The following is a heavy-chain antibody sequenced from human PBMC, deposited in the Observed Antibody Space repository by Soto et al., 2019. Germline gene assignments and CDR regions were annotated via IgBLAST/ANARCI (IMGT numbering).Heavy chain of an antibody. J-gene: IGHJ5*02. Sequence: QGQLQESGPGLVKPSETLSLTCTVSGEAISSDYWTWIRQPPGKGLESIGNIYCRGRTDYNPSLQGRVRTLADALRNRLPLRLPAVTAADTAMYSFARIRIVNGHWYVDPWCPADLLTVSS. CDR3: ARIRIVNGHWYVDP. D-gene: IGHD1-26*01. V-gene: IGHV4-59*01. CDR2: IYCRGRT. CDR1: GEAISSDY.